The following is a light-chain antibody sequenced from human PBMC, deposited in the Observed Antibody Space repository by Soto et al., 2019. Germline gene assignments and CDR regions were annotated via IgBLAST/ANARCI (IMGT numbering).Light chain of an antibody. V-gene: IGKV2-30*02. CDR2: HVS. CDR3: MQGRHWPYT. J-gene: IGKJ3*01. CDR1: QSLIHSDGNTY. Sequence: DVVVTQSPLSLPVTLGQPASISCRSSQSLIHSDGNTYLHWFQQRPGQSPRRLIYHVSTRDSGVPDRFSGSGSCADFTLEISSVEAEDVGVYYCMQGRHWPYTFGPGNTVDI.